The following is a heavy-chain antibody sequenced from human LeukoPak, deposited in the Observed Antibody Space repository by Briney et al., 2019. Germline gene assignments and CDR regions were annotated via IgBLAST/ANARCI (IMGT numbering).Heavy chain of an antibody. Sequence: GGSLRLSCAASGFTFSRYWMHWVRQAPGNGLVWVSRIDSDGGSIRYADTVKGRFTISRDNAKNTLSLQMNSLRPEDTAVYYCARVGFGGGSPFDYWGQGTLVSVSS. D-gene: IGHD2-15*01. CDR3: ARVGFGGGSPFDY. J-gene: IGHJ4*02. V-gene: IGHV3-74*01. CDR2: IDSDGGSI. CDR1: GFTFSRYW.